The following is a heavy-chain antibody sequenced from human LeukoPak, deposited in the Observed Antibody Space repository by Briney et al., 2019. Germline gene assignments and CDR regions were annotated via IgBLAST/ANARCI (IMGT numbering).Heavy chain of an antibody. CDR1: GYTFSDYY. Sequence: GASVKVSCKAFGYTFSDYYLHWVRQAPGQGLEWMGWIIPNSGGTAYARNFEGRVTMTRDTSISTAHMELSRLRSDDTAMYYCARIRTSGSYFNAWGQGSLVTVSS. CDR2: IIPNSGGT. CDR3: ARIRTSGSYFNA. V-gene: IGHV1-2*02. J-gene: IGHJ4*02. D-gene: IGHD3-10*01.